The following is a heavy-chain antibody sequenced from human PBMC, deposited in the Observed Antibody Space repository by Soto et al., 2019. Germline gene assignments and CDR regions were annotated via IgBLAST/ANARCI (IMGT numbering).Heavy chain of an antibody. Sequence: GGSLRLSCSATGFTFSSYAMHWVRQAPGKGLEYVSAISSNGGSTYYADSVKGRFTISRDNSKNTLYLQMSSLRAEDTAVYYCARDYNDFWSGPFDYWGQGALVTVSS. V-gene: IGHV3-64D*08. J-gene: IGHJ4*02. CDR3: ARDYNDFWSGPFDY. CDR2: ISSNGGST. CDR1: GFTFSSYA. D-gene: IGHD3-3*01.